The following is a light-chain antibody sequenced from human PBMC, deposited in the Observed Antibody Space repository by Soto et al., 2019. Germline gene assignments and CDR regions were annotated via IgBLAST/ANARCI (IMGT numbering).Light chain of an antibody. CDR2: AAS. CDR3: QKYNSAPWT. V-gene: IGKV1-27*01. J-gene: IGKJ1*01. Sequence: DIQVTQSPATLSAFVGDRVTISCRARQSIGTWLAWYQQKPGKVPEVLIYAASTLHSGVPSRFSGSGSGTDFTLTISSLQPEDVATYYCQKYNSAPWTFGHGTKVDIK. CDR1: QSIGTW.